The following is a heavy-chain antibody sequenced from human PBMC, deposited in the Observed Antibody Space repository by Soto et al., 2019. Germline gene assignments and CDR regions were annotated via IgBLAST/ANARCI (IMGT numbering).Heavy chain of an antibody. CDR3: AGRQVVAAQH. CDR1: GGSISSGGYS. D-gene: IGHD2-15*01. CDR2: ICHSGST. J-gene: IGHJ4*02. V-gene: IGHV4-30-2*01. Sequence: QLQLQESGSGLVKPSQTLSLTCAVSGGSISSGGYSWSWIRQPPGKGLEWIGYICHSGSTYYNPSLKVRVTISVERSKNQFSLKLSSVTAADTAVYYCAGRQVVAAQHWCEGTLVTVSS.